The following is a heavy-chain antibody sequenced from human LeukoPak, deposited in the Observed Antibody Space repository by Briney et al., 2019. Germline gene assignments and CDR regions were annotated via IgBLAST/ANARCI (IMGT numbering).Heavy chain of an antibody. D-gene: IGHD1-26*01. V-gene: IGHV3-7*01. J-gene: IGHJ4*02. CDR2: TKNDGSET. CDR3: ATNAWEILHQ. CDR1: GFTLSDYW. Sequence: PGGSLRLSCGASGFTLSDYWMSWVRQTPGKGLKWVANTKNDGSETYYVDSVKGRFTISKDNAKNSLFLDMNSLRVEDTGVYYCATNAWEILHQWGQGTGVTVSS.